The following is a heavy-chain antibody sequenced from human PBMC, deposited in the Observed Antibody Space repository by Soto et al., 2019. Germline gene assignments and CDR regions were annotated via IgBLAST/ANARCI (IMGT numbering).Heavy chain of an antibody. CDR1: GGSISSYY. CDR2: IYYSGST. J-gene: IGHJ4*02. CDR3: ARGEERVDMPSGY. V-gene: IGHV4-59*01. Sequence: QVQLQESGPGLVKPSETLSLTCTDSGGSISSYYWSWIRQPPGKGLEWIGYIYYSGSTYYNPSLKSRVNISVDTSKNKFSLKMSSVNAADTAVYYCARGEERVDMPSGYWGQGTLVTVSS. D-gene: IGHD3-16*01.